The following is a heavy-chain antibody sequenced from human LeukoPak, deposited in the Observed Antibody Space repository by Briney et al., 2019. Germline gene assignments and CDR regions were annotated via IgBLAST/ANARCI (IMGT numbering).Heavy chain of an antibody. CDR2: MYYIGST. CDR1: GGSMSSSTYY. CDR3: VKEGF. Sequence: PSETLSLTCTVSGGSMSSSTYYWGWIRQPPGKGLEWIASMYYIGSTYYNPSLKSRVTISQDTSKNQFSLKLDSVTAADTALYYCVKEGFWGGGTLVTVSS. J-gene: IGHJ4*02. V-gene: IGHV4-39*07.